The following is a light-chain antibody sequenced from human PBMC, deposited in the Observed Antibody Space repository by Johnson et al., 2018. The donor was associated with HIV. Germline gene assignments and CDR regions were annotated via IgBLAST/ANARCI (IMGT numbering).Light chain of an antibody. V-gene: IGLV1-51*02. CDR3: GTWDSRLSIFV. CDR2: EKN. J-gene: IGLJ1*01. CDR1: SSNIGNNY. Sequence: QSVLTQPPSVSAAPGQKVTIPCSGSSSNIGNNYASWYQQVPGTAPKLLIYEKNKRPSGIPDRFSASKSGTSATLGISGLQTGDGADYFCGTWDSRLSIFVFGTGTNITV.